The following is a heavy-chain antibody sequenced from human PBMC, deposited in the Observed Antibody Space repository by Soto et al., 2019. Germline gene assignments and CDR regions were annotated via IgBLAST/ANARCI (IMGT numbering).Heavy chain of an antibody. Sequence: QVQLQQWGAGLLKPSETLSLTCAVYGGSVSGYYWSWIRQPPGKGLERIGEINHSGSTNYNPSLKTRVNRSVDTSKNQLSLKLSSVTAAATAEYSCARAGEGMFRGVSSLYYWCQGPLVTASS. D-gene: IGHD3-10*01. J-gene: IGHJ4*02. CDR2: INHSGST. CDR1: GGSVSGYY. V-gene: IGHV4-34*01. CDR3: ARAGEGMFRGVSSLYY.